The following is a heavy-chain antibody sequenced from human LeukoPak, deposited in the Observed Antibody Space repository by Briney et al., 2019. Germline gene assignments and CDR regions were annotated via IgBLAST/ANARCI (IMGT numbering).Heavy chain of an antibody. V-gene: IGHV3-21*01. CDR3: ARDLGPKNYDSRKGLGY. D-gene: IGHD3-22*01. J-gene: IGHJ4*02. CDR2: ISSGSSAI. CDR1: GFTFTTYS. Sequence: GGSLRLSCEASGFTFTTYSMTWVRQAPGKGLEWVSIISSGSSAIFSADALKGRFTISRDDAKNLLYLDMNSLRAEDTAVYYCARDLGPKNYDSRKGLGYWGQGTLVTVSS.